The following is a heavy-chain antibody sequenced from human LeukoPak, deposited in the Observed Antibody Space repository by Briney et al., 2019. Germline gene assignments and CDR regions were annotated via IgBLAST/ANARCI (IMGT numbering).Heavy chain of an antibody. CDR2: ISAYNGNT. V-gene: IGHV1-18*01. Sequence: SSVKVSCKASGGTFSSYAISWVRQAPGQGLEWMGWISAYNGNTNYAQKLQGRVTMTTDTSTSTAYMELRSLRSDDTAVYYCARAEDIVVVPAWSYFDYWGQGTLVTVSS. CDR3: ARAEDIVVVPAWSYFDY. D-gene: IGHD2-2*01. J-gene: IGHJ4*02. CDR1: GGTFSSYA.